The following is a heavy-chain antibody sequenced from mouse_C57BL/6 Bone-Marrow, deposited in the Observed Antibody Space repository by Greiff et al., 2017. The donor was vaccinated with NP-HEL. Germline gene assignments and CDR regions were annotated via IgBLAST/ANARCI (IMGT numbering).Heavy chain of an antibody. CDR2: IDPETGGT. D-gene: IGHD2-2*01. CDR3: HYGYDSFAY. J-gene: IGHJ3*01. CDR1: GYTFTDYE. V-gene: IGHV1-15*01. Sequence: VQRVESGPELVRPGASVTLSCKASGYTFTDYEMHWVKQTPVHGLEWIGAIDPETGGTAYNQKFKGKAILTADKSSSTAYMELRSLTSEDSAVYYCHYGYDSFAYWGQGTLVTVSA.